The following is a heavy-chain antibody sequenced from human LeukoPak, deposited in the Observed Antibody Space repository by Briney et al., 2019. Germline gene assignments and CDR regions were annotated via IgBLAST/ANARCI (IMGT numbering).Heavy chain of an antibody. V-gene: IGHV4-39*07. D-gene: IGHD3-9*01. Sequence: SETLSLTCSVSGGSISSSSYYWSWIRQPPGKGLEWIGSIFYSGSTYYNPSLKSRLTILVDTSKNQFSLKLSSVTAADTAVYYCARDNRYFDPSIYYHNGMDVWGQGTTVTVS. CDR3: ARDNRYFDPSIYYHNGMDV. J-gene: IGHJ6*02. CDR1: GGSISSSSYY. CDR2: IFYSGST.